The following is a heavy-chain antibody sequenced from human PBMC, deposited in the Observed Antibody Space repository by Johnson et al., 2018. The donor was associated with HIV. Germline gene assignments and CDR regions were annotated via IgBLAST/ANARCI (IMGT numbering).Heavy chain of an antibody. J-gene: IGHJ3*02. CDR1: GFTVTSHY. V-gene: IGHV3-66*01. CDR3: AKDLRVYTCDAFDI. CDR2: IYSGGST. D-gene: IGHD5/OR15-5a*01. Sequence: VQLVESGGGLVQPGGSLRLSCAASGFTVTSHYMSWVRQAPGKGLEWVSVIYSGGSTYYADSVKGRFTNSRDNSKNTLYLQMNSLRAEDTAVYYCAKDLRVYTCDAFDIWGQGTMVTVSS.